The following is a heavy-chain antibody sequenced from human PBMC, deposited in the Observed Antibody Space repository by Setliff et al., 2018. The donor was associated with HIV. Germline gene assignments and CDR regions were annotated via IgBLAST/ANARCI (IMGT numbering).Heavy chain of an antibody. CDR1: GGSISGYY. CDR3: ARVNALIRAPFDY. CDR2: IFYSGTT. J-gene: IGHJ4*02. Sequence: SETLSLTCNVSGGSISGYYWSWIRQSPGKGLEWIGYIFYSGTTNYSPSLNSRATISVDTSKNSFSLRLSSVTAADTAVYYCARVNALIRAPFDYWGQGALVTVSS. V-gene: IGHV4-59*01.